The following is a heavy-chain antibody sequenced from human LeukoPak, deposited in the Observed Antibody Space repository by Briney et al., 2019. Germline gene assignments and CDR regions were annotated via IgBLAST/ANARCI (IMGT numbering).Heavy chain of an antibody. D-gene: IGHD1-26*01. CDR3: AAVQVGANYYFDY. V-gene: IGHV1-58*02. J-gene: IGHJ4*02. Sequence: SVKVSCKASGFTFSSSAMQWVRQARGQRLEWIGWIVVGSGNTNYAQKFQERVTITRDMSTSTAYMELSSLRSEDTAVYYCAAVQVGANYYFDYWGQGTLVTVSS. CDR2: IVVGSGNT. CDR1: GFTFSSSA.